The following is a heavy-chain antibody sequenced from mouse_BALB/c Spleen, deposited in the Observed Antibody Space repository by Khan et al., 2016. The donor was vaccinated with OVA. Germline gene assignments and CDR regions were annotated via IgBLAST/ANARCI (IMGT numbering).Heavy chain of an antibody. J-gene: IGHJ1*01. CDR2: INTETGEP. V-gene: IGHV9-2-1*01. CDR1: GYTFTDYS. Sequence: QIQLVQSGPELRKPGETVKISCKASGYTFTDYSMHWVKQAPGKGLKWMGWINTETGEPTYADDFKGRFAFSLETSASTAYLQINNLKNEDTATYFCAGGRHWYFDVWGAGTTVTVSS. CDR3: AGGRHWYFDV.